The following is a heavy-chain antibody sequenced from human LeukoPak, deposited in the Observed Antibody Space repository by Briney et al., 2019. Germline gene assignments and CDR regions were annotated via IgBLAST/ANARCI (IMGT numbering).Heavy chain of an antibody. V-gene: IGHV4-61*02. CDR3: ARGRVSSSTWYSTYYYYFYMDV. D-gene: IGHD1-1*01. J-gene: IGHJ6*03. CDR2: IYTSGST. CDR1: GGSISSGSYY. Sequence: PSETLSLTCTVSGGSISSGSYYWSWIRQPAGKGLEWIGRIYTSGSTNYNPSLKSRVTMSVDTSKNQFSLKLSSVTAADTAVYFCARGRVSSSTWYSTYYYYFYMDVWGKGTTVTVSS.